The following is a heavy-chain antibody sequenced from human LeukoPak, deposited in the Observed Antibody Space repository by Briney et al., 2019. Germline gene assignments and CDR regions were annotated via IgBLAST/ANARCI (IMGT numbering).Heavy chain of an antibody. Sequence: ASVKVSCKASGGTFGSYAISWVRQAPGQGLEWMGSMNSYNGKTNYAQKFQGRVTVTTDTSTSTAYMELRSLGSDDTAVYYCARGSYFDYGGFDFWGQGTLVTVSS. CDR2: MNSYNGKT. J-gene: IGHJ5*01. CDR1: GGTFGSYA. V-gene: IGHV1-18*01. D-gene: IGHD4/OR15-4a*01. CDR3: ARGSYFDYGGFDF.